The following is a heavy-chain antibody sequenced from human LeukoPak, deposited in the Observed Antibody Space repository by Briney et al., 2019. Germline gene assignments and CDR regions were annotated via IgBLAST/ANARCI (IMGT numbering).Heavy chain of an antibody. CDR3: AKLDRYCSSTSCYTAPYYGMDV. D-gene: IGHD2-2*02. J-gene: IGHJ6*02. CDR2: IGGSGAST. Sequence: PGGSLRLSCAASGFTFSSFAMTWVRQAPGKGLEWVSAIGGSGASTYYADSVKGRFTISRDNSKNTLYLQMNSLRAEDTAVYYCAKLDRYCSSTSCYTAPYYGMDVWGQGTTVTVSS. V-gene: IGHV3-23*01. CDR1: GFTFSSFA.